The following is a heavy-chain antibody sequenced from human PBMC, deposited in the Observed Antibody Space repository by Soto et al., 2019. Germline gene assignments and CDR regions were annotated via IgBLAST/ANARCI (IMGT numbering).Heavy chain of an antibody. Sequence: VQLQESGPGLVKPSQTLSLTCTVSGGSISSGGYYWSWIRQHPGKGLEWIGYIYYSGSTYYNPSLKSRVTISVDTSKNQFSLKLSSVTAADTAVYYCARGGYYDSSGYYGHNWFDPWGQGTLVTVSS. J-gene: IGHJ5*02. D-gene: IGHD3-22*01. CDR2: IYYSGST. V-gene: IGHV4-31*03. CDR3: ARGGYYDSSGYYGHNWFDP. CDR1: GGSISSGGYY.